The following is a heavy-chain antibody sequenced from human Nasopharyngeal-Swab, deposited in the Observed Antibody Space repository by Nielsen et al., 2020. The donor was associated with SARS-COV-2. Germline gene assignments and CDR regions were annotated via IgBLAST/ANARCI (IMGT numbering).Heavy chain of an antibody. CDR3: ARGHDYGDYATYDC. Sequence: ESLKISCAVYGGSFSGYYWSWIRQPPGKGLEWIGEINHSGSTNYNPSLKSRVTISVDTSKNQFSLKLSSVTAADTAVYYCARGHDYGDYATYDCWGQGTLVTVSS. CDR2: INHSGST. CDR1: GGSFSGYY. J-gene: IGHJ4*02. D-gene: IGHD4-17*01. V-gene: IGHV4-34*01.